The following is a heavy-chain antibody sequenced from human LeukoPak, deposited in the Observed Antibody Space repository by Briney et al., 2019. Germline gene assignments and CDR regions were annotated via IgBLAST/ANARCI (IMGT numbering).Heavy chain of an antibody. Sequence: GGSLRLSCAASGFTFSSYAMSWVRQAPGKGLEGVSAISGSGGSTYYEDSEKGRFTSSRDNSKNTLYLQMNSLTAEDKAEYYCAKDILVFRNYNWLLAGLVYWGQGTLNTVSS. J-gene: IGHJ4*02. CDR3: AKDILVFRNYNWLLAGLVY. D-gene: IGHD3-9*01. CDR2: ISGSGGST. CDR1: GFTFSSYA. V-gene: IGHV3-23*01.